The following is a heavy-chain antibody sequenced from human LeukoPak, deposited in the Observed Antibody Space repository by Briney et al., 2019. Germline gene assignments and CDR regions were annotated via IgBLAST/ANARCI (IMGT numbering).Heavy chain of an antibody. D-gene: IGHD2-15*01. CDR3: GRDGGFCRGGSCSSVLIDY. CDR2: IYYSGST. V-gene: IGHV4-31*03. Sequence: SETLSLTCTVSGGSISSGGYYWSWIRQHPGKGLEWIGYIYYSGSTYYNPSLKSRVTISVDTSKNQFSLKLSSVTAADTAVYSCGRDGGFCRGGSCSSVLIDYGGKETLATFPS. CDR1: GGSISSGGYY. J-gene: IGHJ4*02.